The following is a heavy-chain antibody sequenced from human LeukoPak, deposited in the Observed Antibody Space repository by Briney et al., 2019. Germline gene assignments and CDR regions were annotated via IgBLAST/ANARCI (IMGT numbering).Heavy chain of an antibody. D-gene: IGHD2-2*02. Sequence: GASVKVSCKASGYIFTGYYMHWVRQAPGQGLEWMGWINPNSGGTNYAQKFQGRVTMTRDTSISTAYMELSRLRSDDTAVYYCARAYCSSTSCYTAGYWGQGTLVTVSS. CDR3: ARAYCSSTSCYTAGY. CDR2: INPNSGGT. J-gene: IGHJ4*02. V-gene: IGHV1-2*02. CDR1: GYIFTGYY.